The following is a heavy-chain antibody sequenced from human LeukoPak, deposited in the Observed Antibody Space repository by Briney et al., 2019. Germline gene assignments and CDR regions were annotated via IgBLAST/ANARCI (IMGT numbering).Heavy chain of an antibody. V-gene: IGHV3-23*01. D-gene: IGHD3-16*01. J-gene: IGHJ6*03. Sequence: GGSLRLSCAASGFTFSSYAMSWVRQAPGKGLEWVSGIIDSGESTYYANFAKGHFTISRDNSNNTLYLQMNSLRAEDTAVYYCAKLGGQELHNYYVAVCGKGTTVAVSS. CDR2: IIDSGEST. CDR1: GFTFSSYA. CDR3: AKLGGQELHNYYVAV.